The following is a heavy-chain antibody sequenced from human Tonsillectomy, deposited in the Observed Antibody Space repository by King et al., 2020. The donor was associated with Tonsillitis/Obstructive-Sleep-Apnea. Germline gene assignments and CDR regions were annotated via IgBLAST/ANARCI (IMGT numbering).Heavy chain of an antibody. CDR2: IRSKAYGGTT. D-gene: IGHD3-22*01. CDR3: TRDLDYYDSSGAFDY. J-gene: IGHJ4*02. Sequence: QLVQSGGGLVQPGRSLRLSCTASGFTFGDYAMSWVRQAPGKGLEWVGFIRSKAYGGTTEYAASVKGRFTISRDDSKSIAYLQMNSLKTEDTAVYYCTRDLDYYDSSGAFDYWGQGTLVTVSS. V-gene: IGHV3-49*04. CDR1: GFTFGDYA.